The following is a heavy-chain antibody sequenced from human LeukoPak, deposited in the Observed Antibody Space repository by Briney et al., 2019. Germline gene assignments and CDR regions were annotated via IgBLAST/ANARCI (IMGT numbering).Heavy chain of an antibody. CDR1: GYTFIRHW. CDR2: INPKDGAT. Sequence: EASVTVSFKTSGYTFIRHWMHWVRQAPGQGLEGMGIINPKDGATDFAQRFQGRVTMTTDTSTSTVYMELSSLRSEDTAVYYCARDHSNEMCGGDCFASWFDPWGQGTLVTVSS. CDR3: ARDHSNEMCGGDCFASWFDP. V-gene: IGHV1-46*01. D-gene: IGHD2-21*02. J-gene: IGHJ5*02.